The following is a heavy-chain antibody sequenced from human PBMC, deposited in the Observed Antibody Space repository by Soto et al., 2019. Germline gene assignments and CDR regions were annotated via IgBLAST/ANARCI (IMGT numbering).Heavy chain of an antibody. Sequence: GGSLRLSCAASGFTFSSYGMHWVRQAPGKGLEWVAVISYDGSNKYYTDSVKGRFTISRDNSKNTLYLQMNSLRAEDTAVYYCAKVGDGSNFDYWGQGTLVTVSS. CDR2: ISYDGSNK. CDR1: GFTFSSYG. D-gene: IGHD5-12*01. V-gene: IGHV3-30*18. J-gene: IGHJ4*02. CDR3: AKVGDGSNFDY.